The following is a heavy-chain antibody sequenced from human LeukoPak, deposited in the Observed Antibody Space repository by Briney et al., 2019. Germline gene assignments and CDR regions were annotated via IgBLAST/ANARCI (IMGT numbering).Heavy chain of an antibody. CDR1: VFAFNTYA. CDR2: IKQDGSEK. D-gene: IGHD2-15*01. V-gene: IGHV3-7*01. CDR3: ARSIVVVVAATGWFDP. Sequence: GGSLRLSCAASVFAFNTYAMHSVRQAPGQGLEWVANIKQDGSEKYYVDSVKGRFSISRDNAKNSLYLQMNSLRAEDTAVYYCARSIVVVVAATGWFDPGGQGTLVTVSS. J-gene: IGHJ5*02.